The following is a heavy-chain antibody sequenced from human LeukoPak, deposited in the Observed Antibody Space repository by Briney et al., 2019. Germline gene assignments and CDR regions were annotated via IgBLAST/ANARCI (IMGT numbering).Heavy chain of an antibody. V-gene: IGHV4-39*07. J-gene: IGHJ5*02. CDR1: GGSISSSSYY. CDR3: ATWGYSSTRRHWFDP. Sequence: SETLSLTCTVSGGSISSSSYYWGWIRQPPGKGLEWIGSIYYSGSTHYNPSLKSRVTISVDTSKNQFSLKLSSVTAADTAVYYCATWGYSSTRRHWFDPWGQGTLVTVSS. CDR2: IYYSGST. D-gene: IGHD6-13*01.